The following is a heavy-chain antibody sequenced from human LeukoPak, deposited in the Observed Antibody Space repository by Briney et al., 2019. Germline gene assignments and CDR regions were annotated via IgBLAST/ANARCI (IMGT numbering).Heavy chain of an antibody. CDR3: AKDLVATIGPGSGLGY. J-gene: IGHJ4*02. Sequence: PGGSLRLSCAASGFTFSSYEMNWVRQAPGKGLEWVSYISSSGSTIYYADSVKGRFTISRDNAKNSLYLQMNSLRAEDMALYYCAKDLVATIGPGSGLGYWGQGTLVTVSS. D-gene: IGHD5-12*01. CDR1: GFTFSSYE. V-gene: IGHV3-48*03. CDR2: ISSSGSTI.